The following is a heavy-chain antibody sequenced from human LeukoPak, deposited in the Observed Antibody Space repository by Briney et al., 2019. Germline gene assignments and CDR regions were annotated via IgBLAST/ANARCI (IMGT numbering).Heavy chain of an antibody. CDR2: IYSGGGT. Sequence: GGSLRLSCAASGFTFSDYYMSWIRQAPGKGLEWVSVIYSGGGTYYADSVKGRFTISRDESKNTLYLQMNSLRVEDTAVYYCAKGGNGGFDYWCQGTLVTVSS. J-gene: IGHJ4*02. CDR3: AKGGNGGFDY. D-gene: IGHD1-1*01. V-gene: IGHV3-66*01. CDR1: GFTFSDYY.